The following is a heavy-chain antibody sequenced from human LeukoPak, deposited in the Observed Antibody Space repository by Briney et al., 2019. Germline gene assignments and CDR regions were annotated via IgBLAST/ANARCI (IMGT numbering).Heavy chain of an antibody. CDR2: MNPNSGNT. V-gene: IGHV1-8*02. CDR1: GGTFSSYA. D-gene: IGHD3-16*02. J-gene: IGHJ4*02. CDR3: ARGTERSRYFDY. Sequence: ASVKVSCKASGGTFSSYAISWVRQAAGQGLEWMGWMNPNSGNTGYVQKFQGRVTMTRDTSRTTAYMELSSLRSEDTAVYYCARGTERSRYFDYWGQGTLVTVSS.